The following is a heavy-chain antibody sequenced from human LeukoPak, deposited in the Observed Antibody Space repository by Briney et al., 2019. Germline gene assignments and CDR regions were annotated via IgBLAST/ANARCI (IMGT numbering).Heavy chain of an antibody. V-gene: IGHV1-69*04. Sequence: SVKVSCKASGGTFSSYAIIWVRQAPGQGLEWMGRIIPILGIANYAQKFQGRVTITADKSTSTAYMELSSLRSEDTAVYYCARDQIAAAGTGIDYWGQGTLVTASS. J-gene: IGHJ4*02. CDR2: IIPILGIA. D-gene: IGHD6-13*01. CDR3: ARDQIAAAGTGIDY. CDR1: GGTFSSYA.